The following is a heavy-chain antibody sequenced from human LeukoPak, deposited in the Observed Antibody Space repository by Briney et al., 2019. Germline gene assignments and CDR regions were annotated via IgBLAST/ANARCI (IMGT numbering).Heavy chain of an antibody. Sequence: GGSLRLSCAASGFTFSSYAMHWVRQAPGKGLEGVAVISYDGSNKYYADSVKGRFTISRDNSKNTLYLQMNSLRAEDTAVYYCARDRGWTVPAAYLDYWGQGTLVTVSS. V-gene: IGHV3-30*04. D-gene: IGHD2-2*01. CDR1: GFTFSSYA. CDR3: ARDRGWTVPAAYLDY. CDR2: ISYDGSNK. J-gene: IGHJ4*02.